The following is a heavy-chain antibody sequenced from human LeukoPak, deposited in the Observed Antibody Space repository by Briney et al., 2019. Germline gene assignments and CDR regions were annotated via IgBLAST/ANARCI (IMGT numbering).Heavy chain of an antibody. CDR2: IRYDGSKK. D-gene: IGHD5-24*01. CDR1: GFTYSSYG. Sequence: GGSLRLSCAASGFTYSSYGMHWVRQAPGKGLEWVALIRYDGSKKYYADSVKGRFTISRDNSKNTLYLQMNSLRAEDTAVYYCAKDGYRGYFDYWGQGTLVTVSS. J-gene: IGHJ4*02. CDR3: AKDGYRGYFDY. V-gene: IGHV3-30*02.